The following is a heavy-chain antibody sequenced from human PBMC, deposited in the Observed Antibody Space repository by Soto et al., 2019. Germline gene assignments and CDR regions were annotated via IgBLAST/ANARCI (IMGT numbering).Heavy chain of an antibody. Sequence: QVQLVESGGGVVQPGRSLRLSCAVSGFIFHNYGFHWVRQAPGKGLEWVAVMFYDGVSAFYTDSVRGRFTVSRDTTNRTLILQMTNLTAEDTAVYYCVRDRGYFGEALQHWGQGTLVTVSS. CDR3: VRDRGYFGEALQH. D-gene: IGHD3-10*01. V-gene: IGHV3-33*01. CDR2: MFYDGVSA. J-gene: IGHJ1*01. CDR1: GFIFHNYG.